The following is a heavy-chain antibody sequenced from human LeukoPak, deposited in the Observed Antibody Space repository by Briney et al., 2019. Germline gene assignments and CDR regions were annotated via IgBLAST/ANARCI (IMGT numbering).Heavy chain of an antibody. J-gene: IGHJ5*02. CDR2: ISTYNGDT. D-gene: IGHD3-10*01. CDR3: TRRGPPATNWFDP. V-gene: IGHV1-18*01. Sequence: ASVKVSCKASGYTFTSHGINWVRQAPGQGLEWMGWISTYNGDTNSAQKFQGRVTLTTDTSTSTAYMELRSLRYDDTAVYYCTRRGPPATNWFDPWGQGTLVTVSS. CDR1: GYTFTSHG.